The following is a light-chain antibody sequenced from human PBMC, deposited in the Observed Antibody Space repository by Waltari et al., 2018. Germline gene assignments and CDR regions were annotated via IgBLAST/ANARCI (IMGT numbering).Light chain of an antibody. J-gene: IGKJ1*01. Sequence: EIVMTQSPDTLSVSPGERATLSRRASQSVSSNLAWYQQKPGQAPRLRIYGASPRATGIPARFSGSGSETEFTLTISSLQSEDFAVDYCQQYNNWPPWTFGQGTKVEIK. V-gene: IGKV3-15*01. CDR1: QSVSSN. CDR2: GAS. CDR3: QQYNNWPPWT.